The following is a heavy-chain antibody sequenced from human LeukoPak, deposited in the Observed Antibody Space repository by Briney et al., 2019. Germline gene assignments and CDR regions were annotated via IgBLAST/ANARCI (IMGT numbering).Heavy chain of an antibody. D-gene: IGHD6-13*01. Sequence: PSETLSLTCSVSGGSISSSSYYWGWIRQPPGKGLEWIGSIYYSGSTHYNPSLKSRVTISGGTSKNQFSLKLSSVSAADTAVYYCARQSGLATAAQLGYGMDVWGQGTTVTVSS. CDR2: IYYSGST. V-gene: IGHV4-39*01. CDR3: ARQSGLATAAQLGYGMDV. CDR1: GGSISSSSYY. J-gene: IGHJ6*02.